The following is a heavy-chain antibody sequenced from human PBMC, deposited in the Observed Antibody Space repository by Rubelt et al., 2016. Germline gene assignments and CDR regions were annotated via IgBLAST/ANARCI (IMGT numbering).Heavy chain of an antibody. CDR2: INHRGST. J-gene: IGHJ4*02. D-gene: IGHD2-15*01. Sequence: QVRLQQWGAGLLKSSETLSLTCAVYGGSFSGYYWSWIRQPPGKGLEWIGDINHRGSTNYNPSLKSRVTIYVHKSKNHFSLKLASVTAADTAVYYCASIDIVVMLYVNDYWGQGTLVTVSS. CDR1: GGSFSGYY. V-gene: IGHV4-34*01. CDR3: ASIDIVVMLYVNDY.